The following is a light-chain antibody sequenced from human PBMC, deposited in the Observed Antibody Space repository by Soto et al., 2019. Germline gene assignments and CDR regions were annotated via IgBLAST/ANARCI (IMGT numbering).Light chain of an antibody. CDR2: TAS. Sequence: DFQMTQSPSSLSASVADRVTITCRASQGISTWLAWYQQKPGKAPKLLIYTASRLQTGVPPRFSGSGSGTDFTLTINSLQPEDFATYYCQHTNNFHFTFGQGTRLEIK. CDR1: QGISTW. J-gene: IGKJ5*01. V-gene: IGKV1-12*01. CDR3: QHTNNFHFT.